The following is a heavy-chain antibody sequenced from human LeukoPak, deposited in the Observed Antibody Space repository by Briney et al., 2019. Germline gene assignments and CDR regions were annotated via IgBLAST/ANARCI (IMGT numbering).Heavy chain of an antibody. Sequence: ASVKVSCKASGYTFPADYMHWVRQAPGQGLEWMGWINPNSGGSNCAQKFQGRVTMTRETSISTAYMELSRLSSDDTAVYYCARVQVSDDNWGFFDYWGQGTLVTVSS. V-gene: IGHV1-2*02. CDR3: ARVQVSDDNWGFFDY. CDR1: GYTFPADY. J-gene: IGHJ4*02. D-gene: IGHD1-1*01. CDR2: INPNSGGS.